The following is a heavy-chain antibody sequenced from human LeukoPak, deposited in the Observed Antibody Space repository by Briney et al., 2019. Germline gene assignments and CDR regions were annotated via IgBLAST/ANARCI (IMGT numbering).Heavy chain of an antibody. CDR1: GFTLSSNY. Sequence: GGSLRLSCAASGFTLSSNYMSWVRQAPGKGLEWVPVIYSGGSTYYADSVKGRFTISRDNSKNTLYLQMNSLRAEDTAVYYCARTVYCSSITCYWSPDYWGQGTLVTVTS. D-gene: IGHD2-2*01. CDR3: ARTVYCSSITCYWSPDY. CDR2: IYSGGST. V-gene: IGHV3-53*01. J-gene: IGHJ4*02.